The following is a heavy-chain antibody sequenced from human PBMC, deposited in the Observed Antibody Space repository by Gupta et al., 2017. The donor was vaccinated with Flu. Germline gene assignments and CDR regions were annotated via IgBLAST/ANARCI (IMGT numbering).Heavy chain of an antibody. J-gene: IGHJ3*02. Sequence: DVRLLESGGDLVHPGGSLRLSCAASGFSFSTFAMSWVRQPPGKGLEWVSTISASGASTFYADAVRGRFTISRDNTRDSLFLEMNSLRVEDTALFFCVKGEDPFDTWGQGTVVTVSS. CDR2: ISASGAST. CDR3: VKGEDPFDT. V-gene: IGHV3-23*01. CDR1: GFSFSTFA.